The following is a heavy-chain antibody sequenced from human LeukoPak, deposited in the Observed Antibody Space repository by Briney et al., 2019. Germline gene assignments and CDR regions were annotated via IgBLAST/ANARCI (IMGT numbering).Heavy chain of an antibody. V-gene: IGHV3-74*01. CDR3: ARDLYSSSSDAFDI. CDR2: INTDGSST. Sequence: GGSLRLSWAASGFTFSSYWMHWVRQAPGKGLVWVSRINTDGSSTSYADSVKGRFTISRDNAKNTPYLQMNSLRAEDTAVYYCARDLYSSSSDAFDIWGQGTMVTVSS. CDR1: GFTFSSYW. J-gene: IGHJ3*02. D-gene: IGHD6-6*01.